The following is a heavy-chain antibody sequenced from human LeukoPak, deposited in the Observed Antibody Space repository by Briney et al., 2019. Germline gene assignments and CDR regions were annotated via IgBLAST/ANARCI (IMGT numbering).Heavy chain of an antibody. Sequence: ASVKVSCKASGYTFTSYDINWVRQATGQGLEWMGWMNPNSGNTGHAQKFQGRVTITRDTSISTAYMELSSLRSEDTAVYYCARARPEGGFTLRPNWFDPWGQGTLVTVSS. V-gene: IGHV1-8*03. CDR2: MNPNSGNT. CDR3: ARARPEGGFTLRPNWFDP. CDR1: GYTFTSYD. J-gene: IGHJ5*02.